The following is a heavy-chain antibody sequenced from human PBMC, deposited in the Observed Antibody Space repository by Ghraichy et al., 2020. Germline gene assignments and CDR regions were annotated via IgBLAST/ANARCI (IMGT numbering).Heavy chain of an antibody. Sequence: SETLSLTCTVSGGSINSGNYFWSWIRQPAGKGLQWIGHMFTTGRTKYNPSLESRVSMSRDTSKNQLFLTVFSVTAADTAVYFCARDKSSDYGDSKLDTGSDVWGHGTSVTVSS. CDR2: MFTTGRT. D-gene: IGHD4/OR15-4a*01. CDR3: ARDKSSDYGDSKLDTGSDV. V-gene: IGHV4-61*09. J-gene: IGHJ6*02. CDR1: GGSINSGNYF.